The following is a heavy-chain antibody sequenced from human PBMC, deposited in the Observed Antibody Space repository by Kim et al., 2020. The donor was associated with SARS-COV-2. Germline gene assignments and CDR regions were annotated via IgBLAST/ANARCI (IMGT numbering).Heavy chain of an antibody. J-gene: IGHJ6*02. V-gene: IGHV1-3*01. CDR1: GYTFTSYA. CDR2: INAGNGNT. Sequence: ASVKVSCKASGYTFTSYAMHWVRQAPGQRLEWMGWINAGNGNTKYSQKFQGRVTITRDTSASTAYMELSSLRSEDTAVYYCARDSGRSPYYYYGMDVWGQGTTVTVSS. CDR3: ARDSGRSPYYYYGMDV. D-gene: IGHD1-26*01.